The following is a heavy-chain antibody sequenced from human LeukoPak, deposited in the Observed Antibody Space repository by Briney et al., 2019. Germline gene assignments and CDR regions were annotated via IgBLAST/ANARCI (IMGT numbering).Heavy chain of an antibody. J-gene: IGHJ6*02. CDR1: GFTFSSYG. CDR2: ISYDGSNK. V-gene: IGHV3-30*18. Sequence: PGGSLRLSCAASGFTFSSYGMHWVRQAPGKGLEWVAVISYDGSNKYYADSVKGRFTISRDNSKNTLYLQMNSLRAEDTAVYYCAKDPRGSYYYYGMDVWGQGTTVTVSS. CDR3: AKDPRGSYYYYGMDV. D-gene: IGHD5-12*01.